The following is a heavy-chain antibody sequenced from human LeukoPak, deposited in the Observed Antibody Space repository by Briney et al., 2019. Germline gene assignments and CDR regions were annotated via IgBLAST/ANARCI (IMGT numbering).Heavy chain of an antibody. V-gene: IGHV4-30-4*01. Sequence: PSETLSLTCTVSGGSISSGDYYWSWIRQPPGKGLEWIGYIYYSGSTYYNPSLKSRVTISVDTSKNQFSLKLSSVTAADTAVYYCARDITMVRGVWWFDPWGQGTLVTVSS. CDR1: GGSISSGDYY. D-gene: IGHD3-10*01. CDR3: ARDITMVRGVWWFDP. CDR2: IYYSGST. J-gene: IGHJ5*02.